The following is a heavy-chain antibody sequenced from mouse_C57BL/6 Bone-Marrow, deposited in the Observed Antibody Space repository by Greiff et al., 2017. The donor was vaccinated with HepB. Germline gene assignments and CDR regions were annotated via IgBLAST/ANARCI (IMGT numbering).Heavy chain of an antibody. J-gene: IGHJ2*01. CDR2: IYPGDGDT. V-gene: IGHV1-82*01. Sequence: QVHVKQSGPELVKPGASVKISCKASGYAFSSSWMNWVKQRPGKGLEWIGRIYPGDGDTNYNGKFKGKATLTADKSSSTAYMQLSSLTSEDSAVYFCATYYYGSSGGYFDYWGQGTTLTVSS. CDR1: GYAFSSSW. CDR3: ATYYYGSSGGYFDY. D-gene: IGHD1-1*01.